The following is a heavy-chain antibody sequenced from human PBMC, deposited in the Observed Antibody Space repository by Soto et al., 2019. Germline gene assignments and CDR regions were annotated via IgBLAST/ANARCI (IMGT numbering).Heavy chain of an antibody. J-gene: IGHJ4*02. CDR2: ISYDGSNK. CDR1: GFTFSSYA. Sequence: PGGSLRLSCAACGFTFSSYAMHWVRQAPGKXLEWVAVISYDGSNKYYADSVKGRFTISRDNSKNTLYLQMNSLRAEDTAVYYCARDPITMIVVVNPYYFDYWGQGTLVTVSS. CDR3: ARDPITMIVVVNPYYFDY. V-gene: IGHV3-30-3*01. D-gene: IGHD3-22*01.